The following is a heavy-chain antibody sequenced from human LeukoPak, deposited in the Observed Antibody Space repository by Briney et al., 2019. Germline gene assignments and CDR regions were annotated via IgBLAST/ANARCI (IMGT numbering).Heavy chain of an antibody. J-gene: IGHJ5*02. Sequence: ASVKVSCKASGYTFTSYGISWVRQAPGQGLEWMGWISAYNGNTNYAQKLQGRVTMTADTSTSTAYMELRSLRSDDTAVYYCARDRQRVVVVAATPNWFDPWGQGTLVTVSS. CDR2: ISAYNGNT. V-gene: IGHV1-18*04. CDR1: GYTFTSYG. D-gene: IGHD2-15*01. CDR3: ARDRQRVVVVAATPNWFDP.